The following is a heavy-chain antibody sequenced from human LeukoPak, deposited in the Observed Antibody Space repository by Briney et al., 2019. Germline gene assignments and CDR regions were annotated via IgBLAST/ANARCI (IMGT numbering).Heavy chain of an antibody. Sequence: GGSLRLSCAASGFTFSSYAMHWVRQAPGKGLEWVAVISYDGSNKYYADSVKGRFTISRDNSKNTLYLQMNSLRAEDTAVYYCARGQRQWQLIDPWGQGTLVTVSS. D-gene: IGHD6-19*01. V-gene: IGHV3-30-3*01. J-gene: IGHJ5*02. CDR2: ISYDGSNK. CDR1: GFTFSSYA. CDR3: ARGQRQWQLIDP.